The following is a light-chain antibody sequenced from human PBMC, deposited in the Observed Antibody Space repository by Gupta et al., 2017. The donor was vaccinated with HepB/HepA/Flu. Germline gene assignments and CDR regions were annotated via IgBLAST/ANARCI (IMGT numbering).Light chain of an antibody. V-gene: IGLV2-23*02. CDR3: CSYAGSSTSWV. CDR1: SSDVGSYNL. CDR2: EVS. J-gene: IGLJ3*02. Sequence: QPALTQPASVSGSPGQSITISCTGTSSDVGSYNLVSWYQQHPGKAPKLMIYEVSKRPSGVSNRFSGSKSGNTASLTISGLQAEDEADDYCCSYAGSSTSWVFGGGTKLTVL.